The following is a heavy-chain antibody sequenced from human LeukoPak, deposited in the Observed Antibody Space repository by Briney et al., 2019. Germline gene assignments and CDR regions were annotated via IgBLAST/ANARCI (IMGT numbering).Heavy chain of an antibody. J-gene: IGHJ4*02. V-gene: IGHV3-13*01. Sequence: HSGGSLRLSCAASGFTFSDYDMHWVRQATGKGLGWVSAIGTAGDTYYTGSVKGRFTISRENAKNSLYLQMNSLRAGDTAVYYCARVAKERVGGVYYFDYWGQGTLVTVSS. CDR1: GFTFSDYD. CDR3: ARVAKERVGGVYYFDY. CDR2: IGTAGDT. D-gene: IGHD1-1*01.